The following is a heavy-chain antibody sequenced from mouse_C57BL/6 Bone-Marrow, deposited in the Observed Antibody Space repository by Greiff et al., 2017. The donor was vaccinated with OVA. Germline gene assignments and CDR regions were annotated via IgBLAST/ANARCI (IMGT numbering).Heavy chain of an antibody. D-gene: IGHD1-1*01. CDR1: GYTFTSYW. V-gene: IGHV1-69*01. CDR2: IDPSDSYT. Sequence: VQLQQSGAELVMPGASVKLSCKASGYTFTSYWMHWVKQRPGQGLEWIGEIDPSDSYTNYNQKFKGKSTLTVDKSSSTAYMQLSSLTSEDSAVYYCARGITTSVAYWGQGTLVTVSA. J-gene: IGHJ3*01. CDR3: ARGITTSVAY.